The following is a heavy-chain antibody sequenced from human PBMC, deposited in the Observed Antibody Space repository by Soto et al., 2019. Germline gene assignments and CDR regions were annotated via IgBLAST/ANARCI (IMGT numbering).Heavy chain of an antibody. J-gene: IGHJ4*02. V-gene: IGHV3-9*01. Sequence: DVQLVESGGDMVQPGRSLKLSCVGSGYSFEDYSMHWVRQAPGKGLEWVSGISWTGNFTGYADSVKGRFTISRDKAKNSLFLQMRTLSLEDTALYYCVGGRWFDWGQGTRVTVSS. CDR1: GYSFEDYS. CDR2: ISWTGNFT. CDR3: VGGRWFD. D-gene: IGHD2-15*01.